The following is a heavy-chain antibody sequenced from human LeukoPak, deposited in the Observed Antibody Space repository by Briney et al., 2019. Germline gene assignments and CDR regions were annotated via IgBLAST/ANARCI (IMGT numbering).Heavy chain of an antibody. CDR3: AITRLLLWFGECLGY. J-gene: IGHJ4*02. CDR1: GGTFSSYA. V-gene: IGHV1-69*04. D-gene: IGHD3-10*01. CDR2: IIPILGIA. Sequence: GSSVKVSCKASGGTFSSYAISWVRQAPGQGLEWMGRIIPILGIANYAQKFQGRVTITADKSTSTAYMELSGLRSEDTAVYYCAITRLLLWFGECLGYWGQGTLVTVSS.